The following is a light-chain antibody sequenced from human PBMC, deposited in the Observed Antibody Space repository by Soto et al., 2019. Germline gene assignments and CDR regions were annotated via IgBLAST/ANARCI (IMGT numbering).Light chain of an antibody. CDR2: GNN. V-gene: IGLV1-40*01. Sequence: QPVLTQPPSVSGAPGQRVTISCTGSSSNIGARYDVHWYQQLPGTAPKLLIYGNNNRPSGVPDRFSGSKSGTSASLAITGLQAEDEADHYCQSFDSSLSGSLVFGGGTKLTVL. J-gene: IGLJ2*01. CDR3: QSFDSSLSGSLV. CDR1: SSNIGARYD.